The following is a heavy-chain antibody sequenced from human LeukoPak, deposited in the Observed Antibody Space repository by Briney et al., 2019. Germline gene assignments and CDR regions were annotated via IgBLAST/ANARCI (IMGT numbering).Heavy chain of an antibody. CDR3: ARHVWLQPFDY. J-gene: IGHJ4*02. D-gene: IGHD3-9*01. CDR1: GGSMNSYY. V-gene: IGHV4-59*08. Sequence: SETLSLTCSVSGGSMNSYYWSWIRQSPGKGLEWIGYIYYSGSTNYNPSLKSRVTISVDTSKNQFSLKLSSVTAADTAVYHCARHVWLQPFDYWGQGTLVTVSS. CDR2: IYYSGST.